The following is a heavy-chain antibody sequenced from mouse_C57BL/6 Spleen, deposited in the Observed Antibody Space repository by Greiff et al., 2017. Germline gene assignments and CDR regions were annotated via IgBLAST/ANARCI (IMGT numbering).Heavy chain of an antibody. CDR1: GYTFTDYY. Sequence: QVQLQQPGAELVRPGASVKLSCKASGYTFTDYYINWVKQRPGQGLEWIARINPGSGNTYYNEKFKGKATLTVEKSSSTAYMQLSRLTSEDAAVYFFESGDYDGGWYFDVWGTGTTVTVSS. CDR3: ESGDYDGGWYFDV. D-gene: IGHD2-4*01. V-gene: IGHV1-76*01. CDR2: INPGSGNT. J-gene: IGHJ1*03.